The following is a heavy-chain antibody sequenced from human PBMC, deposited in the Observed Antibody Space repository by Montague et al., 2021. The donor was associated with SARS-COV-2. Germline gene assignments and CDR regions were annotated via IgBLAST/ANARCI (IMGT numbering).Heavy chain of an antibody. Sequence: PALVKPTQTLTLTCTFSGISLSTSRVGVAWIRQPPGKALEWLALIYWDDDERYSPSMRSRLTITKDTSENQVVLRMTNMDPMDTATYYCAPLGFDSRSYYTPHNWFDPWGQGILVTVSS. D-gene: IGHD3-10*01. CDR1: GISLSTSRVG. J-gene: IGHJ5*02. V-gene: IGHV2-5*02. CDR2: IYWDDDE. CDR3: APLGFDSRSYYTPHNWFDP.